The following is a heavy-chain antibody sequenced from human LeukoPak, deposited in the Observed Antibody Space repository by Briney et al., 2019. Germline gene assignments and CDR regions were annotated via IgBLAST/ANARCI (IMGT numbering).Heavy chain of an antibody. CDR3: ARVVAVAGTRFSDY. CDR2: ISAYNGNT. CDR1: GYTFTSYG. Sequence: ASVKVSCKASGYTFTSYGISWVRQAPGQGLEWMGWISAYNGNTNYAQKLQGRVTMTTDTSTSTAYMELRSLRSDDTAVYFCARVVAVAGTRFSDYWGQGTLVTVSS. D-gene: IGHD6-19*01. V-gene: IGHV1-18*01. J-gene: IGHJ4*02.